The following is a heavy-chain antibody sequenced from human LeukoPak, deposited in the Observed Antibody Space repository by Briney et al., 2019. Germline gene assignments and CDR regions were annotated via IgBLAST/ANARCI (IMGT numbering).Heavy chain of an antibody. J-gene: IGHJ4*02. CDR1: GFTFSSYP. D-gene: IGHD3-10*01. CDR3: AKIPGSGRSYFDY. CDR2: LSDSGTYT. Sequence: PGGSLRLSCAASGFTFSSYPMSWVRQAPGKGLEWVSTLSDSGTYTYYADSVIGRFTVSRDNSKNTVYLQMNSLRAEDTALYFCAKIPGSGRSYFDYWGQGTLVAISS. V-gene: IGHV3-23*01.